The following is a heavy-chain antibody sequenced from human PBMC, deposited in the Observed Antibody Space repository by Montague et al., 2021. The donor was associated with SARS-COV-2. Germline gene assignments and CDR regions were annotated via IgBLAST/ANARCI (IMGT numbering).Heavy chain of an antibody. V-gene: IGHV4-59*08. D-gene: IGHD3-9*01. CDR1: GGSISSYC. CDR2: IYYSGST. CDR3: ARTYYDILTGYYNRGAFDI. J-gene: IGHJ3*02. Sequence: SETLSLTCTVSGGSISSYCWSWIRQPPGKGLEWIGYIYYSGSTNYNPSLKSRVTISVDTSKNQFSLKLSSVTAADTAVYYCARTYYDILTGYYNRGAFDIWGQGTMVTVSS.